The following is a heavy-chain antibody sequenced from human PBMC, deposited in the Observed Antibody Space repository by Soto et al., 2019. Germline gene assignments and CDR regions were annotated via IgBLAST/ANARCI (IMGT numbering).Heavy chain of an antibody. V-gene: IGHV1-2*02. J-gene: IGHJ3*02. D-gene: IGHD6-19*01. CDR3: ARGGGVGVAGSAAFDM. Sequence: QLHLVQSGAVVKKPGASVTVSCSASGYPVTAYYMHWVRQAPGRGLEWMGGINPATGAAKYTQTFQGGVTMTRDTSTRTVFMELSGLTSVDTAVFCCARGGGVGVAGSAAFDMWGQGTVVTVSS. CDR1: GYPVTAYY. CDR2: INPATGAA.